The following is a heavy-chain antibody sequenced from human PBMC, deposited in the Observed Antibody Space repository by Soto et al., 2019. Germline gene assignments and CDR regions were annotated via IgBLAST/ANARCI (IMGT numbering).Heavy chain of an antibody. CDR1: GFTFSKHW. J-gene: IGHJ4*02. D-gene: IGHD1-1*01. Sequence: GGSLRLSCAASGFTFSKHWMHWVRQAPGKGLVWVSHIKTDGSFTRDAGSVKGRFTISRDNARNTQYLQMNSLRAEDTAVYYCARDNNWSLDYWGQGTLVTVSS. CDR2: IKTDGSFT. CDR3: ARDNNWSLDY. V-gene: IGHV3-74*01.